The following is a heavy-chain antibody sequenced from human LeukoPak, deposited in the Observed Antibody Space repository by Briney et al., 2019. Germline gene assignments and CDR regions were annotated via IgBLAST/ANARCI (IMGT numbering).Heavy chain of an antibody. D-gene: IGHD5-12*01. J-gene: IGHJ4*02. CDR1: GGSINNDY. V-gene: IGHV4-59*01. CDR2: LSYSGST. Sequence: SETLSLTCTVSGGSINNDYWSWIRQPPGKGLEWIGYLSYSGSTSYNPSLRRRVTISADTSKNQFSLKMNSVTAADTAVYYCARARVDIVATTFYGFDYWGQGTLVTVSS. CDR3: ARARVDIVATTFYGFDY.